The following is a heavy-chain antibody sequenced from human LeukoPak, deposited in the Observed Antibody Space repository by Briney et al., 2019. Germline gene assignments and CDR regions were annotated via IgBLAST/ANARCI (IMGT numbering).Heavy chain of an antibody. CDR1: GFTFSDYY. CDR2: ISSSGSTI. V-gene: IGHV3-11*04. Sequence: PGGSLRLSCAASGFTFSDYYMSWIRQAPGKGLEWVSYISSSGSTIYYADSVKGRFTISRDNAKNSLYLQMNSLRPEDTAVYYCARDSYQLLGSGGLYYFDYWGQGTLVTVSS. D-gene: IGHD2-2*01. J-gene: IGHJ4*02. CDR3: ARDSYQLLGSGGLYYFDY.